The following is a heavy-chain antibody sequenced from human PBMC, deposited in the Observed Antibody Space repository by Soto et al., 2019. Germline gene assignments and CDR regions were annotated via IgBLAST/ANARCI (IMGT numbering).Heavy chain of an antibody. CDR3: ARLGEYSSSSGSLYGMDV. J-gene: IGHJ6*02. V-gene: IGHV4-39*01. D-gene: IGHD6-6*01. CDR2: IYYSGST. CDR1: GGSISSSSYY. Sequence: QLQLQESGPGLVKPSETLSLTCTVSGGSISSSSYYWGWIRQPPGKGLEWIGSIYYSGSTYYNPSLKSRVTISVDTSKNQFSLKLSSVTAADTAVYYCARLGEYSSSSGSLYGMDVWGQGTTVTVSS.